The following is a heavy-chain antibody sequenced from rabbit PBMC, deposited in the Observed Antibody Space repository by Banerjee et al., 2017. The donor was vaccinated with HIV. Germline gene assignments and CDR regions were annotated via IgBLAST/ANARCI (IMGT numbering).Heavy chain of an antibody. CDR3: ARNVGYGGDGYGGAFDP. J-gene: IGHJ2*01. V-gene: IGHV1S45*01. Sequence: LEESGGDLVQPEGSLTLTCTASGFSFSSSYWICWVRQAPGKGLEWIASIYTDSDGSTYYASWAKGRFTISKASSTTVTLQMTSLTAADTATYFCARNVGYGGDGYGGAFDPWGPGTLVTVS. D-gene: IGHD3-1*01. CDR1: GFSFSSSYW. CDR2: IYTDSDGST.